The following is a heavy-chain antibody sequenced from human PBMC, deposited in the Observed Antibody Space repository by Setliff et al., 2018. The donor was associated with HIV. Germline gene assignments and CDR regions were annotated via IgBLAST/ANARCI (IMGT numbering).Heavy chain of an antibody. V-gene: IGHV4-31*03. CDR3: ARDGTAGNFDY. CDR2: IYYSGST. CDR1: GGSINSRSYS. J-gene: IGHJ4*02. Sequence: SETLSLTCTVSGGSINSRSYSWGWIRQPPGKGLEWIGYIYYSGSTYYNPSLKSRVTISVDTSKNQFSLKLNSVTAADTAVYYCARDGTAGNFDYWGQGTLVTVSS. D-gene: IGHD2-21*02.